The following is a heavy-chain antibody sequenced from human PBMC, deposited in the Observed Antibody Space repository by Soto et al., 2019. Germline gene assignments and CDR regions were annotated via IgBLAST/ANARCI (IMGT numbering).Heavy chain of an antibody. CDR1: GGSISSYY. D-gene: IGHD5-12*01. Sequence: SETLSLTCTVSGGSISSYYWSWIRQPPGKGLEWIGYIYYSGSTNYNPSLKSRVTISVDTSKNQFSLKLSSVTAADTAVYYCARDSDRDGYKAIDYWGQGTLVTVSS. J-gene: IGHJ4*02. V-gene: IGHV4-59*01. CDR3: ARDSDRDGYKAIDY. CDR2: IYYSGST.